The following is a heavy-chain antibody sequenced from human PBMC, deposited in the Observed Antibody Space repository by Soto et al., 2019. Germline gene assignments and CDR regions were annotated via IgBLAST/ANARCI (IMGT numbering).Heavy chain of an antibody. V-gene: IGHV1-69*13. CDR2: IIPMFPTA. CDR1: GGTFSNHA. Sequence: ASVKVSCKASGGTFSNHAISWVRQAPGQGLEWVGGIIPMFPTADYAQRFQGRVTITADDSTTTVYMELSGLRSEDTAVYYCARVIRPPVSRQNWFDPWGQGTLVTVSS. J-gene: IGHJ5*02. D-gene: IGHD3-10*01. CDR3: ARVIRPPVSRQNWFDP.